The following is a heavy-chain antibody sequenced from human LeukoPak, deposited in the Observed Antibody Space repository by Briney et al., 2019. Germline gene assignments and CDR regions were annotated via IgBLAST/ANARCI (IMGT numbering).Heavy chain of an antibody. CDR1: GDSVSSNNAA. CDR3: ARGMDTANWFDP. J-gene: IGHJ5*02. D-gene: IGHD5-18*01. Sequence: SQTLSLTCAISGDSVSSNNAAWNWIRQSPSRGLEWLGRTYYRSRWYNDYAVSVKGRITISPDTSRNQFSLHLNSVTPEDTAVYYCARGMDTANWFDPWGQGTLVTVSS. V-gene: IGHV6-1*01. CDR2: TYYRSRWYN.